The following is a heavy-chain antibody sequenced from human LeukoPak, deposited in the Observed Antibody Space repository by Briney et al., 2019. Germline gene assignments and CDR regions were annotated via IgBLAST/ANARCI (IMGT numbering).Heavy chain of an antibody. CDR1: GFTFSSYA. Sequence: GGSLRLSCAASGFTFSSYAMSWVRQAPGKGLEWVSAISGSGGSTYYADSVKGRFTISRDNSKNTLYLQMNSLRAEDTAVYYCAKFPKVVPAASSFYFDYWGQGTLVTVSS. CDR2: ISGSGGST. V-gene: IGHV3-23*01. D-gene: IGHD2-2*01. J-gene: IGHJ4*02. CDR3: AKFPKVVPAASSFYFDY.